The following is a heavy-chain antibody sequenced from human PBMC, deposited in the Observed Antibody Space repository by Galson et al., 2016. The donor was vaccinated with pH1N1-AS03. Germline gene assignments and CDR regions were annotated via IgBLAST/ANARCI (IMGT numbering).Heavy chain of an antibody. CDR2: ITPIFGTP. D-gene: IGHD3-22*01. V-gene: IGHV1-69*13. CDR1: GGTFNNYA. Sequence: SVKVSCKASGGTFNNYAISWVRQAPGQGLEWMGVITPIFGTPYYAQKFQDRDTITADESTTTAYMQLSSLRSEDTAVYFCARAETYYDQFFDYWGQRTLVTVSS. CDR3: ARAETYYDQFFDY. J-gene: IGHJ4*02.